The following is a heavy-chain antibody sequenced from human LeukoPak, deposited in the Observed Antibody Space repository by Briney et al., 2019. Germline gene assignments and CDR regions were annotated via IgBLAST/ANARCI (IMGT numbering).Heavy chain of an antibody. Sequence: PSETLSLTCTVSGGSISTSNYYWGWIRQPPGKGLEWIGNIFYSGSTYYSPSLRSRVTISLDTSRNQFSLKLSSVTAADTAVYYCARQPLWIAAAGFYWGQGTLVTVSS. CDR1: GGSISTSNYY. J-gene: IGHJ4*02. D-gene: IGHD6-13*01. CDR2: IFYSGST. CDR3: ARQPLWIAAAGFY. V-gene: IGHV4-39*01.